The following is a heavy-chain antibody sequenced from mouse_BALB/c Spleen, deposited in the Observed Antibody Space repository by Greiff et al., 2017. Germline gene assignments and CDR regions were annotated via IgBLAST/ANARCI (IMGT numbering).Heavy chain of an antibody. Sequence: EVKLVESGGGLVKPGGSLKLSCAASGFTFSSYTMSWVRQTPEKRLEWVATISSGGSYTYYPDSVKGRFTISRDNAKNTLYLQMSSLKSEDTAMYYCTRDMGNYGAYAMDYWGQGTSVTVSS. V-gene: IGHV5-6-4*01. CDR1: GFTFSSYT. J-gene: IGHJ4*01. CDR2: ISSGGSYT. CDR3: TRDMGNYGAYAMDY. D-gene: IGHD2-1*01.